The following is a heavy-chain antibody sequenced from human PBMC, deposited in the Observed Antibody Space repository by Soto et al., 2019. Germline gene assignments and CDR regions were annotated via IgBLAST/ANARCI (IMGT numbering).Heavy chain of an antibody. CDR2: SFHSGST. Sequence: PSETLSSTCAVSGGSISSGGYFWSWVRQPPGKVLEWIGYSFHSGSTSYNPPLKSRVIISVDRSKNQFSLKLSSVTTADTSVYYCARGDAGYYGMDVWGQGTTVTVSS. CDR3: ARGDAGYYGMDV. V-gene: IGHV4-30-2*01. CDR1: GGSISSGGYF. J-gene: IGHJ6*02.